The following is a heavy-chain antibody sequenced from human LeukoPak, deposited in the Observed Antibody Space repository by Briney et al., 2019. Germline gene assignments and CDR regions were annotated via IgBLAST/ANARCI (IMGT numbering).Heavy chain of an antibody. J-gene: IGHJ6*03. V-gene: IGHV1-69*05. Sequence: SVNVSCKASGGSFSNNAISWVRQAAGQGLERMGGIIPIFGTSNYAQKLQGRVTITTDESTSTAYMELSSLRSEDTAVYYCASTVFGPIRGYYYYYYMDLWGKGTTVTDSS. CDR3: ASTVFGPIRGYYYYYYMDL. CDR2: IIPIFGTS. CDR1: GGSFSNNA. D-gene: IGHD3-9*01.